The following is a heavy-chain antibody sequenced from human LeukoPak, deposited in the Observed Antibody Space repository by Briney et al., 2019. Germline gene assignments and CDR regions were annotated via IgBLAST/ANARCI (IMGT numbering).Heavy chain of an antibody. D-gene: IGHD2-2*01. CDR2: IFHNGIT. J-gene: IGHJ4*02. Sequence: SETLSLTCAVSGFSINSGYFWAWIRQSPGKGLEWIGSIFHNGITYYNPSLKSRITISVDTSKNQFSLRPSSVTAADTAVYYCARRISTRRGETCSSTSCYFDYWGQGTLVTVSS. V-gene: IGHV4-38-2*01. CDR1: GFSINSGYF. CDR3: ARRISTRRGETCSSTSCYFDY.